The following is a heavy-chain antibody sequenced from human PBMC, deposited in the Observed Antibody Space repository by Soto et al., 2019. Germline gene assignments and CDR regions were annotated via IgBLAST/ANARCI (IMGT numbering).Heavy chain of an antibody. J-gene: IGHJ5*02. CDR2: IYYSGST. Sequence: PSETLSLTCTFSVGSISSSSYYCGWIRQPPGKGLEWIGSIYYSGSTYYNPSLKSRVTISVDTSKNQFSLKLSSVTAADTAVYYCARNGTTVVRWFEPWGQGTLVSVSS. CDR1: VGSISSSSYY. V-gene: IGHV4-39*01. CDR3: ARNGTTVVRWFEP. D-gene: IGHD1-7*01.